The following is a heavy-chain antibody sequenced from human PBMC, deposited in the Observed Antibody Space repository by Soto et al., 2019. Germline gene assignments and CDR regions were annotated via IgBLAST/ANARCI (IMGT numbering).Heavy chain of an antibody. CDR3: ARGRYSSSWYRAGEFDY. J-gene: IGHJ4*02. D-gene: IGHD6-13*01. V-gene: IGHV6-1*01. CDR2: TYYRSKWYN. CDR1: GDSVSSNSAA. Sequence: PSQTLSLTCAISGDSVSSNSAAWNWIRQSPSRGLEWLGRTYYRSKWYNDYAVSVKRRITINPDTSKNQFSLQLNSVTPEDTAVYYCARGRYSSSWYRAGEFDYWGQGTLVTVSS.